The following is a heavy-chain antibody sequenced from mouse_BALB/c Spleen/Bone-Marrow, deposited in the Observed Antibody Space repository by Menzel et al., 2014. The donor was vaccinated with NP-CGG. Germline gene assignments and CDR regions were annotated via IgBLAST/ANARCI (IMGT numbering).Heavy chain of an antibody. CDR2: FRGYNGVA. CDR3: ARSGKVRNAMDY. J-gene: IGHJ4*01. V-gene: IGHV1S137*01. CDR1: GYTFTDLP. D-gene: IGHD2-14*01. Sequence: QVQLKESGAKMVGPGASVKFSCRGFGYTFTDLPIHWVKGSHAKGQEWIGLFRGYNGVAFYNQKLKGKAQITFDKSPSTAFLKLARLTSEDSAIYYCARSGKVRNAMDYWGQGTSVTVPP.